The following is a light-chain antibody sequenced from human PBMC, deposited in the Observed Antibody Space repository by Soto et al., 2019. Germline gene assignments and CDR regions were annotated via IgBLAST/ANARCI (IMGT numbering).Light chain of an antibody. J-gene: IGKJ1*01. V-gene: IGKV3-20*01. CDR2: GAS. CDR3: QQYGSSSWT. Sequence: EIVLMQSPGTLSLSPGERATLSCRASQSVSSSYLAWYQQQPGQAPRLLIYGASSRATGIPDRFSGSGSGTDFTLTISRLEPEDFAVYYCQQYGSSSWTFGQGTKVDTK. CDR1: QSVSSSY.